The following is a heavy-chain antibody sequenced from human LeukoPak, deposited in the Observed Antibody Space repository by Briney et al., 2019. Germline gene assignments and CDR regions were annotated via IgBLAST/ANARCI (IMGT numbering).Heavy chain of an antibody. CDR1: GYTFTSYG. V-gene: IGHV1-18*01. CDR3: ARDTIVGATLMGAFDI. CDR2: ISAYNGNT. D-gene: IGHD1-26*01. J-gene: IGHJ3*02. Sequence: ASVKVSCKASGYTFTSYGISWVRQAPGQGLEWMGWISAYNGNTNYAQKLQGRVTMTTDTSTSTAYMELRSLRSDDTAVYYCARDTIVGATLMGAFDIWGQGTMVTVSS.